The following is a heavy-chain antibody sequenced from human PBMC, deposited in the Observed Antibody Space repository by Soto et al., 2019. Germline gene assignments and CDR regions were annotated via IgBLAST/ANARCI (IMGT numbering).Heavy chain of an antibody. Sequence: GASVKVSCKASGYTFTSYSISCVRQAPGQGLEWMGWISAYNGNTNYAQKLQGRVTMTTDTSTSTAYMELRSLRSDDTAVYYCARMFNGPITHAFDIWGQGTMVTVSS. J-gene: IGHJ3*02. D-gene: IGHD2-8*01. CDR3: ARMFNGPITHAFDI. V-gene: IGHV1-18*01. CDR1: GYTFTSYS. CDR2: ISAYNGNT.